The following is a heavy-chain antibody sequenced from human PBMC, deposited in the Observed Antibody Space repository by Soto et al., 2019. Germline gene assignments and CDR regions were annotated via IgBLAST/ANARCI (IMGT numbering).Heavy chain of an antibody. J-gene: IGHJ4*02. CDR3: ASATNGWYYDY. CDR2: ISYDGRNK. D-gene: IGHD6-19*01. CDR1: GFTFSSYA. V-gene: IGHV3-30*04. Sequence: QVQLVESGGGVVQPGRSLRLSCAASGFTFSSYAMHWVRQAPGKGLEWVAVISYDGRNKYYADSVKGRFTISRHNSKNTPYLQMNSLRGEETAVYYGASATNGWYYDYWGQGTLVTVSS.